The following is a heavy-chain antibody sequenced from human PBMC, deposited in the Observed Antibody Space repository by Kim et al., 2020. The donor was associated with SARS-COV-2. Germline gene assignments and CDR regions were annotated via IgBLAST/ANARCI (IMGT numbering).Heavy chain of an antibody. J-gene: IGHJ3*02. Sequence: ASVKVSCKASGYTFTDSYMHWVRQVPGQGLEWMGWINPNSGGTNYAQKFQGRVTMTRDTSISTAYMELSRLRSDDTAVYYCARRTGDDAFDIWGQGTMVTVFS. CDR1: GYTFTDSY. V-gene: IGHV1-2*02. D-gene: IGHD7-27*01. CDR3: ARRTGDDAFDI. CDR2: INPNSGGT.